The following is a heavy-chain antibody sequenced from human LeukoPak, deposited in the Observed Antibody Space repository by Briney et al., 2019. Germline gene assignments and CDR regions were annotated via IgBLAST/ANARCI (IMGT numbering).Heavy chain of an antibody. V-gene: IGHV4-39*07. Sequence: SETLSLTCTVSGGSISSNSFYWGWIRQPPGKGPEWIGSMYHSGSTYYNPSLKSRVTISVDTSKNQFSLKLSSVTAADTAVYYCARDDYGYSWGYWGQGTLVTVSS. J-gene: IGHJ4*02. CDR2: MYHSGST. D-gene: IGHD4/OR15-4a*01. CDR3: ARDDYGYSWGY. CDR1: GGSISSNSFY.